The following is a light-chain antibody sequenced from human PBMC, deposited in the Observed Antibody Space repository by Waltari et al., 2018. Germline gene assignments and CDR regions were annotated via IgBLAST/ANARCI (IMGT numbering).Light chain of an antibody. Sequence: SYVLTQPPSVSVAPGKTARIPCGGNNIASKAVHWYRQKPGQAPVLVMSYDIDRPSGIPERFSGSNSGDTATLTISRVEAGDEADYYCLVWDSSTNEYVFATGTKVTVL. J-gene: IGLJ1*01. CDR2: YDI. V-gene: IGLV3-21*04. CDR1: NIASKA. CDR3: LVWDSSTNEYV.